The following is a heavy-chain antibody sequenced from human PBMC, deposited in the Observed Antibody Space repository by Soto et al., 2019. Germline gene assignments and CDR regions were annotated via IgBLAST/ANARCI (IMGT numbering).Heavy chain of an antibody. V-gene: IGHV4-38-2*01. J-gene: IGHJ6*02. D-gene: IGHD3-10*01. CDR2: VYHNGNA. CDR3: AARPYYYYGLDV. Sequence: SETLCLTCAVSGYSISGGYDWGWIRQPPGKAPEWIGYVYHNGNAYPKPSLKSRVTISLDGAKNQFSLKMTSVTAADTGLYYCAARPYYYYGLDVWGQGTTVTVSS. CDR1: GYSISGGYD.